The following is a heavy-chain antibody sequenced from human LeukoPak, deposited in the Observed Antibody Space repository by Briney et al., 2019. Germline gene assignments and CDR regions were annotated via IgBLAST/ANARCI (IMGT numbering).Heavy chain of an antibody. Sequence: PGRSLRLSCAASGFTFSSYGMHWVRQAPGKGLEWVAVIWFDGSNKYYADSVKGRFTISRDNSKNTLYLQMNSLRAEDTAVYYCARDTYCGGDCYSGEENDAFDIWGQGTMVTVSS. CDR1: GFTFSSYG. J-gene: IGHJ3*02. V-gene: IGHV3-33*01. CDR2: IWFDGSNK. D-gene: IGHD2-21*02. CDR3: ARDTYCGGDCYSGEENDAFDI.